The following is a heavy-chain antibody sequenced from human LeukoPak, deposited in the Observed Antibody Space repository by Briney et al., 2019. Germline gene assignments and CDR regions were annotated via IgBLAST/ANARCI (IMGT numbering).Heavy chain of an antibody. CDR2: ISSSSSYI. D-gene: IGHD2-21*02. J-gene: IGHJ4*02. CDR1: GFTFSDFW. V-gene: IGHV3-21*04. CDR3: AREVATGFSCFDY. Sequence: GGSLRLSCAASGFTFSDFWMSWVRQAPGKGLEWVSSISSSSSYIYYADSVKGRFTISRDNAKNSLYLQMNSLRAEDTAVYYCAREVATGFSCFDYWGQGTLVTVSS.